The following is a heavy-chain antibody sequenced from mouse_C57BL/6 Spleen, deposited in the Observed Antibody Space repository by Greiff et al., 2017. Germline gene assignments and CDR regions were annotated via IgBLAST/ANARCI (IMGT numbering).Heavy chain of an antibody. CDR2: IWSGGST. J-gene: IGHJ3*01. D-gene: IGHD2-4*01. CDR1: GFSLTSYG. CDR3: AGDYGTWFAY. V-gene: IGHV2-4*01. Sequence: VKLMESGPGLVQPSQSLSITCTVSGFSLTSYGVHWVRQPPGKGLEWLGVIWSGGSTDYNAAFISRLSISKDNSKSQVFFKMNSLQADDTAIYYCAGDYGTWFAYWGQGTLVTVSA.